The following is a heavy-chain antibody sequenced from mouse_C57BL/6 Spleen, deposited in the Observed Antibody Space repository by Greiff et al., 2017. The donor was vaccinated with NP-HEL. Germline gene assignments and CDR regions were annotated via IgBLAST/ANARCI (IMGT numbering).Heavy chain of an antibody. D-gene: IGHD2-3*01. CDR1: GFTFSDYG. V-gene: IGHV5-17*01. J-gene: IGHJ3*01. Sequence: EVKLVESGGGLVKPGGSLKLSCAASGFTFSDYGMHWVRQAPEKGLEWVAYISSGSSTIYYADTVKGRFTISRDNAKNTLFLQMTSLRSEDTAMYYCARAYDGYPAYWGQGTLVTVSA. CDR3: ARAYDGYPAY. CDR2: ISSGSSTI.